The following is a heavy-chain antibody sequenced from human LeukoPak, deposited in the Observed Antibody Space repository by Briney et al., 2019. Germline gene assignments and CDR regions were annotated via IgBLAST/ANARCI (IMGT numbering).Heavy chain of an antibody. J-gene: IGHJ6*03. Sequence: GGSLRLSCAASGFTFSNAWMSWVRQAPGKGLEWVGRIKSKTDGGTTDYAAPVKGRFTISRDDSKNTLYLQMNSLKTEDTAVYYCTTDSMEYQLLQYYYYYYMDVWGKGTTVTISS. CDR2: IKSKTDGGTT. CDR1: GFTFSNAW. V-gene: IGHV3-15*01. D-gene: IGHD2-2*01. CDR3: TTDSMEYQLLQYYYYYYMDV.